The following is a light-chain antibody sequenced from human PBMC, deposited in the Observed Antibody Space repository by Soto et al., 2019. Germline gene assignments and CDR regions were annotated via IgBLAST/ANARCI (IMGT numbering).Light chain of an antibody. CDR1: QSISSW. V-gene: IGKV1-5*03. J-gene: IGKJ2*01. Sequence: DIQMTQSPSTLSASVGDRVTITCRASQSISSWLAWYQKKPGKAPKLLIYKASSLESGVPSRFSGSGSGTEFTLTISSLQPDDFATYYGQQYNSYLYTFGQGTKLEIK. CDR2: KAS. CDR3: QQYNSYLYT.